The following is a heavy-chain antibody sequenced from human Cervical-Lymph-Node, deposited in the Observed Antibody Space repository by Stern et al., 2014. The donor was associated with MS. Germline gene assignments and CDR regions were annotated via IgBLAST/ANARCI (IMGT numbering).Heavy chain of an antibody. J-gene: IGHJ3*02. CDR2: ISAYNGNT. CDR1: GYTFTSYG. D-gene: IGHD2-15*01. Sequence: VHLVEPGAEAKKPGASVKGSCKASGYTFTSYGISWVRQAPGQGLEWMGWISAYNGNTNYAQKLQGRFTMTTDTSTSTAYMELRSLRSDDTAVYYCARGLLGSENAFDIWGQGTMVTVSS. V-gene: IGHV1-18*01. CDR3: ARGLLGSENAFDI.